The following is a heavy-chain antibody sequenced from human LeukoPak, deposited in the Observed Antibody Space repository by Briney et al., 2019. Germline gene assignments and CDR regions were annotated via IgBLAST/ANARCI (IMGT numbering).Heavy chain of an antibody. D-gene: IGHD3-9*01. J-gene: IGHJ3*02. CDR2: INHSGST. V-gene: IGHV4-34*01. CDR3: ARGQLRYFDWLRGPNAFDI. CDR1: GGSFSSYY. Sequence: SETLSLTCAVYGGSFSSYYWSWIRQPPGKGLEWIGEINHSGSTNYNPSLKSRVTISVDTSKNQFSLKLSSVTAADTAVYYCARGQLRYFDWLRGPNAFDIWGQGTMVTVSS.